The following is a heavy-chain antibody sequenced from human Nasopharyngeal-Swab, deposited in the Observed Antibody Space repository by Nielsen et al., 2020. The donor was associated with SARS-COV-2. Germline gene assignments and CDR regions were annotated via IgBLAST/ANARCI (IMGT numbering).Heavy chain of an antibody. CDR3: ARRDERGPGGWFGELLVDLFDY. Sequence: WIRQPPGKGLEWVAVISYDGSNKYYADSVKGRFTISRDNSKNTLYLQMNSLRAEDTAVYYCARRDERGPGGWFGELLVDLFDYWGQGTLVTVSS. CDR2: ISYDGSNK. V-gene: IGHV3-30*04. D-gene: IGHD3-10*01. J-gene: IGHJ4*02.